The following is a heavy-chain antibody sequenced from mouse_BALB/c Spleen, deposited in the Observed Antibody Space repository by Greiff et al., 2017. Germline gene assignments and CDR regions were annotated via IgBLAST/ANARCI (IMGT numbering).Heavy chain of an antibody. J-gene: IGHJ2*01. Sequence: VQLQQSGAKLVKPGASVMLSCTASGFNIKDTYMHWVKQRPEQGLEWIGRIDPANGNTKYDPKFQGKAIITADTSSNTAYLQLSSLTSEDTAVYYCARTDGYDYFDYWGQGTTLTVSS. CDR1: GFNIKDTY. V-gene: IGHV14-3*02. CDR2: IDPANGNT. CDR3: ARTDGYDYFDY. D-gene: IGHD2-2*01.